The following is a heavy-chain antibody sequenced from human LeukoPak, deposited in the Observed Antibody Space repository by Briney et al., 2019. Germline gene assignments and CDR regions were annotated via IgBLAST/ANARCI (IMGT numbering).Heavy chain of an antibody. J-gene: IGHJ4*02. CDR3: TTGPYDYGSGTYYH. Sequence: GGSLRLSCAASGFTFSNAWMSWVRQAPGKGLEWVGRIKSKTDGGTTDYAAPVKGRFTISRDDSKNTLYVQMNSLRTEDTAVYYCTTGPYDYGSGTYYHWGQGTLVTVSS. CDR1: GFTFSNAW. D-gene: IGHD3-10*01. V-gene: IGHV3-15*01. CDR2: IKSKTDGGTT.